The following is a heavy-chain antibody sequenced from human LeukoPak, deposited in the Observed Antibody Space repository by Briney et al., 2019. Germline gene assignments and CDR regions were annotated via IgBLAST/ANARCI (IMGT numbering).Heavy chain of an antibody. Sequence: ASVKVSCKASGYTFTSYDINWVRQATGQGLEWMGWMNPNSGNTGYAQKFQGRVTMTRNTSISTVYMELSSLRSEDTAVYYCAREKLMGKYCSGGSCYSNWFDPWGQGTLVTVSS. CDR1: GYTFTSYD. CDR3: AREKLMGKYCSGGSCYSNWFDP. CDR2: MNPNSGNT. J-gene: IGHJ5*02. V-gene: IGHV1-8*01. D-gene: IGHD2-15*01.